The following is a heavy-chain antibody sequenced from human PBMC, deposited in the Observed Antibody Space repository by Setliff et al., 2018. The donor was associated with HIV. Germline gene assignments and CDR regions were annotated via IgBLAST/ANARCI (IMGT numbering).Heavy chain of an antibody. Sequence: EASVKVSCKASGGTFSSYAISWLRQAPGQRPECMGWVDTARGQPTYSKNFQGRVTFSADRATNTVYLELTNLKSQDAAVYFCARDGPPFTVTMLDSWGQGTLVTVSS. CDR1: GGTFSSYA. D-gene: IGHD4-17*01. J-gene: IGHJ4*02. CDR3: ARDGPPFTVTMLDS. V-gene: IGHV1-3*04. CDR2: VDTARGQP.